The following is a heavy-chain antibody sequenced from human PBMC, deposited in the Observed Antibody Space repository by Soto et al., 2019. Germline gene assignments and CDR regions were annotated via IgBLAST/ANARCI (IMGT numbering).Heavy chain of an antibody. CDR2: TSHDGTNK. CDR1: GFTFSRYG. D-gene: IGHD5-12*01. Sequence: QVQLVESGGGVAQPGRSLRLSCATSGFTFSRYGIHWVRQAPGKGLEWVAVTSHDGTNKYYTDSVKGRFIISRDNSKNTLYLEMNSLRAEDTAVYYCAKETVATIRPTRIYYYYGLDVWGQGTTVSVSS. J-gene: IGHJ6*02. V-gene: IGHV3-30*18. CDR3: AKETVATIRPTRIYYYYGLDV.